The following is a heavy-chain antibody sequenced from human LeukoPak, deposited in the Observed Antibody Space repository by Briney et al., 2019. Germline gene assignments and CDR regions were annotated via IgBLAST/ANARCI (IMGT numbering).Heavy chain of an antibody. V-gene: IGHV4-34*01. Sequence: PETLSLTCGVQGGSLTGYYWNWIRRSPGRGLEWLGKINHSGSTTYSPSFERRLTISLVTSKNEVSLRLTSVTAADTAIYYCARGQRTLTAHYYDYHPIDVWGQGTTVTVSS. J-gene: IGHJ6*02. CDR2: INHSGST. D-gene: IGHD3-16*01. CDR1: GGSLTGYY. CDR3: ARGQRTLTAHYYDYHPIDV.